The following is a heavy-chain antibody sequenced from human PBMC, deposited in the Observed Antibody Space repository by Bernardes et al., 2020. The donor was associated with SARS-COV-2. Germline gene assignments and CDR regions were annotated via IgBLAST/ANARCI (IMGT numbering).Heavy chain of an antibody. CDR3: VGSAGMDV. CDR1: GFDFSDYW. Sequence: GGPLRLSCAGSGFDFSDYWMTWVRQAPGKGLEWVDNIKRDGSETYYVDSVKGRFTISRDNAKNLVFLQMNSLRAEDTAVFYCVGSAGMDVWGQGTMVTVSS. V-gene: IGHV3-7*03. CDR2: IKRDGSET. J-gene: IGHJ6*02. D-gene: IGHD3-16*01.